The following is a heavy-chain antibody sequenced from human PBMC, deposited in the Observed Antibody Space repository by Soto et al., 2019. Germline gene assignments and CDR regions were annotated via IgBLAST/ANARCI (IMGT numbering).Heavy chain of an antibody. V-gene: IGHV4-59*01. D-gene: IGHD2-8*01. CDR3: ARSMYCTNGVCYYFDY. Sequence: SETLSLTCTVSGGSISSYYWSWIRRPPGKGLEWIGYIYYSGSTNYNPSLKSRVTISVDTSKNQFSLKLSSVTAADTAVYYCARSMYCTNGVCYYFDYWGQGTLVTVSS. CDR2: IYYSGST. J-gene: IGHJ4*02. CDR1: GGSISSYY.